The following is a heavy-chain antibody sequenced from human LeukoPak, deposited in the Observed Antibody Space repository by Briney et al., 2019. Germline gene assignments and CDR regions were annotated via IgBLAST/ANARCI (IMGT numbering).Heavy chain of an antibody. J-gene: IGHJ4*02. V-gene: IGHV1-69*02. D-gene: IGHD3-22*01. Sequence: SVKVSCKASGGTFSSYTISWVRQAPGQGLEWMGRIIPILGIANYAQKFQGRVTITADKSTSTAYMELSSLRSEDTAVYYCASNREHYYDSSGYPYWGQGTLVTVSS. CDR1: GGTFSSYT. CDR2: IIPILGIA. CDR3: ASNREHYYDSSGYPY.